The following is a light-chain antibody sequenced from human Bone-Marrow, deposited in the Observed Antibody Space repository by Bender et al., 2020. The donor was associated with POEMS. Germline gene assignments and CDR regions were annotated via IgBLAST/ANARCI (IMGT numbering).Light chain of an antibody. CDR2: DVT. CDR1: SSDVGGYDH. V-gene: IGLV2-11*01. Sequence: QSALTQPRSVSGSPGQSVTISCTGTSSDVGGYDHVSWYQHHPGKAPKLMICDVTDRPSGVPDRFSGSKSGNTASLTVSGLQAEDQADYYCCSYFGLGPLNYVFGTGTMVTVL. CDR3: CSYFGLGPLNYV. J-gene: IGLJ1*01.